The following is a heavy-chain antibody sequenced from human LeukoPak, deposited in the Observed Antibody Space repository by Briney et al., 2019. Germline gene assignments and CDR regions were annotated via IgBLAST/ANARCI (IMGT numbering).Heavy chain of an antibody. Sequence: GRSLRLSCAASGFTFNNYGMHYVRQAPGKGLEWVSSITSPVGHIYYADSLEGRITISRDNARSSLYLQMNSLRAEDTAVYYCATDGRSSGWYGFDYWGQGTLVTVSS. CDR1: GFTFNNYG. J-gene: IGHJ4*02. CDR2: ITSPVGHI. D-gene: IGHD6-19*01. CDR3: ATDGRSSGWYGFDY. V-gene: IGHV3-21*01.